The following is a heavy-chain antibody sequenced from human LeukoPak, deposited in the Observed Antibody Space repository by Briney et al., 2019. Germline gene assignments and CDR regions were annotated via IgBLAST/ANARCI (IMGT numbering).Heavy chain of an antibody. CDR3: ARAAAGGDDPFDV. V-gene: IGHV1-8*01. D-gene: IGHD6-25*01. CDR1: GYTFKNYD. J-gene: IGHJ3*01. Sequence: ASVKVSCKASGYTFKNYDINWVRQAPGQGLEWMAWMNPNNDNAGSAQKFQGRVTMTRDTSINTAYMELSSLRSDDTGVYYCARAAAGGDDPFDVWGQGSLIIVPS. CDR2: MNPNNDNA.